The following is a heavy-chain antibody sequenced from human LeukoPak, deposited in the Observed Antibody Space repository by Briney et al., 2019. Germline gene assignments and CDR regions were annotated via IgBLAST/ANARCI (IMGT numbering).Heavy chain of an antibody. Sequence: SGPTLVNPTQTLTLTCTFSGFSLSTSGMCVSWIRQPPGKALEWLARIDWDDDKYYSTSLKTRLTISKDTSKNQVVLTMTNMDPVDTATYYCARSSGSGSYSDRDAFDIWGQGTMVTVSS. CDR1: GFSLSTSGMC. CDR3: ARSSGSGSYSDRDAFDI. V-gene: IGHV2-70*11. CDR2: IDWDDDK. D-gene: IGHD3-10*01. J-gene: IGHJ3*02.